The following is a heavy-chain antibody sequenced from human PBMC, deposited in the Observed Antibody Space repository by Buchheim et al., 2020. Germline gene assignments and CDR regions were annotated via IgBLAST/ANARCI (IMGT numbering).Heavy chain of an antibody. CDR2: INDDGTRT. V-gene: IGHV3-74*01. J-gene: IGHJ6*02. D-gene: IGHD3-22*01. CDR1: GFTFRSYW. CDR3: ARATLSYFDSSGLFYYGMGV. Sequence: EVRLEESGGDLVQPGGSLRLSCEASGFTFRSYWMHWVRQTPGEGLVWVSHINDDGTRTDYADSVKGRFTISRDNAKNTVYLQMNSLRAEDTAVYFCARATLSYFDSSGLFYYGMGVWGQGTT.